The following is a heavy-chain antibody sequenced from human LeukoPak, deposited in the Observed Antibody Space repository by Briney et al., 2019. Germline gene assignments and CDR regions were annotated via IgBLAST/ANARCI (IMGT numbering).Heavy chain of an antibody. V-gene: IGHV3-30*02. CDR3: SKDFRSYMDV. CDR1: GFIFGDFG. J-gene: IGHJ6*03. Sequence: PGRSLRLSCVTSGFIFGDFGMHWVRQAPGKGLEWVAFIRYDGITKYVAASVKGRFTVSRDNSKNTVYLQMNSPRVEDTAVYFCSKDFRSYMDVWGKGTTVIASS. CDR2: IRYDGITK.